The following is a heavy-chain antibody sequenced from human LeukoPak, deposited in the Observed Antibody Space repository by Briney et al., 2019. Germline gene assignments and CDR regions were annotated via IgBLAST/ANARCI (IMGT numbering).Heavy chain of an antibody. V-gene: IGHV4-31*03. CDR1: GGSISSGGYY. CDR2: IYYSGST. Sequence: SQTLSLTCTVSGGSISSGGYYWSWIRQHPGKGLEWIGYIYYSGSTYYNPSLKSRVTISVDTSKNQFSLKLSSVTAADTAVYYCARAAPSHIVVVTASVAGWFDPWGQGTLVTVSS. CDR3: ARAAPSHIVVVTASVAGWFDP. J-gene: IGHJ5*02. D-gene: IGHD2-21*02.